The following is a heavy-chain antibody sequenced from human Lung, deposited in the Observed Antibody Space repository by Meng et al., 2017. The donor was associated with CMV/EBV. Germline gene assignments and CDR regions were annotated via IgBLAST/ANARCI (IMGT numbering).Heavy chain of an antibody. D-gene: IGHD6-19*01. V-gene: IGHV4-4*02. Sequence: VPRQQSGPVLVKPSGNLSLTCAVSGGSISSSNWWSWVRQPPGNGLEWIGEIYHSGSTNYNPSLKSRVTISVDKSKNQFSLNLSSVTAADTAVYYCARVGQWLPIDYWGQGTLVTVSS. CDR1: GGSISSSNW. CDR3: ARVGQWLPIDY. J-gene: IGHJ4*02. CDR2: IYHSGST.